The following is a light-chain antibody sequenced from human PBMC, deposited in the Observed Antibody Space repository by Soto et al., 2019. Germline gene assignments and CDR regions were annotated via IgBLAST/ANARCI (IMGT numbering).Light chain of an antibody. Sequence: QSAPTQPPSVSGTPGQRVSISCSGASSTFANNYVHWYQQVPGAAPKLLIYRSDQRPSGVPERFSGSKSGTSASLTISGLRPEDEAQYFCAAYTGNWNGPVFGGGTKLTVL. CDR1: SSTFANNY. CDR3: AAYTGNWNGPV. J-gene: IGLJ2*01. CDR2: RSD. V-gene: IGLV1-47*01.